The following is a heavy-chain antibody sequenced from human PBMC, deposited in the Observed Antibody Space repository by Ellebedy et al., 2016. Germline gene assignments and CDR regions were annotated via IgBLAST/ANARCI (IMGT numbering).Heavy chain of an antibody. CDR1: GFTFSSQT. D-gene: IGHD6-13*01. J-gene: IGHJ4*02. Sequence: GGSLRLSCAASGFTFSSQTMSWVRQASGKGPEWVSSINNNGDGTFYADSVKGRFTTSRDNSRNTLYLQMNSLRVEDTALYYCVKGASSGSWVTMEFWGQGALVTVSS. CDR3: VKGASSGSWVTMEF. CDR2: INNNGDGT. V-gene: IGHV3-23*01.